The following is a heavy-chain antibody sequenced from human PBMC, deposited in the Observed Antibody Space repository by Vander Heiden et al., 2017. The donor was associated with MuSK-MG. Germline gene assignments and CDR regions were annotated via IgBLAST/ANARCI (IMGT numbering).Heavy chain of an antibody. J-gene: IGHJ4*02. Sequence: QVQLVQSGAEVKKPGSSVKVSCKASGGTFSSYTISWVRQAPGQGLEWMGRIIPILGIANYAQKFQVRVTITADKSTSTAYMELSSLRSEETAVYYCAREKMGGQQLVYPFDYWGQGTLVTVSS. CDR1: GGTFSSYT. CDR3: AREKMGGQQLVYPFDY. V-gene: IGHV1-69*08. CDR2: IIPILGIA. D-gene: IGHD6-13*01.